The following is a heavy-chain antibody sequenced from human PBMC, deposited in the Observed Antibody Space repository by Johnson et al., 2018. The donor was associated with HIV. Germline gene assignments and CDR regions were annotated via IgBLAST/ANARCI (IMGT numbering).Heavy chain of an antibody. CDR3: TNQGVNWGGGAFDI. CDR1: GFTFSNAW. Sequence: VQLVESGGGLVKPGGSLRLSCAASGFTFSNAWMSWVRQAPGKGLEWVGRIKSKTDGGTTDYAAPVKGRFTISRDDSKNTLYLQMNSLKTGDTAVYYCTNQGVNWGGGAFDIWGQGTMVTVSS. D-gene: IGHD3-16*01. J-gene: IGHJ3*02. V-gene: IGHV3-15*01. CDR2: IKSKTDGGTT.